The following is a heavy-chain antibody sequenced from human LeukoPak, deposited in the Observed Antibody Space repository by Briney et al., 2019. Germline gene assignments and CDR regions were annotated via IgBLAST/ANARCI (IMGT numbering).Heavy chain of an antibody. CDR1: GYTFTGYY. D-gene: IGHD2-15*01. Sequence: GASVKVSCKASGYTFTGYYMHWVRQAPGQGLEWMGWINPNSGGTNYAQKFQGRVTMTRDTSISTAYMELSRLRSDDTAVYYCARVSPGVVAAASVNWFDPWGQGTLVTVSS. J-gene: IGHJ5*02. CDR3: ARVSPGVVAAASVNWFDP. CDR2: INPNSGGT. V-gene: IGHV1-2*02.